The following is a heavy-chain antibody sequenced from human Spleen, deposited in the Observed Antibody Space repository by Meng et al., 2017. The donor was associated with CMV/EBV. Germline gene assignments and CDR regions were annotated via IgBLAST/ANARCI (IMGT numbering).Heavy chain of an antibody. D-gene: IGHD5-18*01. V-gene: IGHV4-31*03. J-gene: IGHJ4*02. CDR2: IYYSGST. CDR3: ARDKKGGYSYGGFDY. Sequence: SETLSLTCTVSGGSISSGGYYWSWIRQHPGKGLEWIGYIYYSGSTYYNPSLKSRVTISVDTSKNQFSLKLSSVTAADTAVYYCARDKKGGYSYGGFDYWGQGTLVTVSS. CDR1: GGSISSGGYY.